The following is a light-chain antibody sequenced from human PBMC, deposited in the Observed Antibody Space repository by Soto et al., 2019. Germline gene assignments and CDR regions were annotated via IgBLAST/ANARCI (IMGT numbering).Light chain of an antibody. V-gene: IGKV3-15*01. CDR1: QSVSGN. Sequence: EIVMAQSPATLSVSPGERATLSCRASQSVSGNLAWYQQKPGQAPRLLIYDASTRATGIPARFSGSGSGTEFTLTISSLQSEDFAVYFCQQPNNWPITFGQGTRLEIK. CDR3: QQPNNWPIT. J-gene: IGKJ5*01. CDR2: DAS.